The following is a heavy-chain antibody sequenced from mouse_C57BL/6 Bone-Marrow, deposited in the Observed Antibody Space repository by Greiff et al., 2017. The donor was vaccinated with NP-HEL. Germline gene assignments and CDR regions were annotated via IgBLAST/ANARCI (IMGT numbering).Heavy chain of an antibody. D-gene: IGHD3-3*01. Sequence: QVQLQQPGAELVRPGTSVKLSCKASGYTFTSYWMHWVKQRPGQGLEWIGVIDPSDSYTNYNQKFKGKATLTVDTSSSTAYRQLRSLTSEDSAGYDCARWGTGYFDYWGQGTTLTVSS. CDR2: IDPSDSYT. CDR1: GYTFTSYW. CDR3: ARWGTGYFDY. J-gene: IGHJ2*01. V-gene: IGHV1-59*01.